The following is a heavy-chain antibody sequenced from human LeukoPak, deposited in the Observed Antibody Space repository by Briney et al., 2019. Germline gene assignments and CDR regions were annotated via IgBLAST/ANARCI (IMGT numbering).Heavy chain of an antibody. CDR1: GFTFNVDG. Sequence: GGSLRLSCSGSGFTFNVDGMNWVRQAPGKGLEWVSSISPDSTFIPQADSVKGRFTISRDNSKNSLYLQMESLRVEDTAVYYCANFQTVGVKPFEHWGQGTLVTVSS. J-gene: IGHJ5*02. CDR3: ANFQTVGVKPFEH. CDR2: ISPDSTFI. D-gene: IGHD1-26*01. V-gene: IGHV3-21*01.